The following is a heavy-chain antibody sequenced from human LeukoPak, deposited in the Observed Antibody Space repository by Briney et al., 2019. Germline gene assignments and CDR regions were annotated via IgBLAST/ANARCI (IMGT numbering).Heavy chain of an antibody. J-gene: IGHJ4*02. V-gene: IGHV4-39*07. D-gene: IGHD3-10*01. CDR1: GGSISSNPYY. CDR3: ASLLLSFGELVTHTYYFDH. CDR2: IYYSGAT. Sequence: SETLSLTCTVSGGSISSNPYYWGWIRQPPGKGLEWIGNIYYSGATYFNPSLKRRFTISLDTSKNQFSLELSSVTAADTAVYYCASLLLSFGELVTHTYYFDHWGQGTLLTVSS.